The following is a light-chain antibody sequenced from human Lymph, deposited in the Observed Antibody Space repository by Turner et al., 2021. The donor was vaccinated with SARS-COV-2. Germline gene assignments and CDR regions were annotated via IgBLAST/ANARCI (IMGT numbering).Light chain of an antibody. CDR2: RNN. Sequence: QSVLTKSPSASGTPGQRVTISCSGSSSNIGSNYVYWYQQLPGTAPKLLIYRNNQRPSGVPDRFSGSKSGTSASLAISGLRSEDEADYYCAAWDDSLSGRVFGGGTKLTVL. V-gene: IGLV1-47*01. CDR1: SSNIGSNY. CDR3: AAWDDSLSGRV. J-gene: IGLJ3*02.